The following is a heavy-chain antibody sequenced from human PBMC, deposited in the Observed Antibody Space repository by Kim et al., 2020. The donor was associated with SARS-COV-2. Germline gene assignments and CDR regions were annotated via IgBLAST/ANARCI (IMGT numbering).Heavy chain of an antibody. J-gene: IGHJ5*02. CDR1: GFHFSDYA. CDR2: IIGTGTGA. CDR3: AKGKGQGLGEWFDP. Sequence: GGSLRLSCAASGFHFSDYAMMWVRQAPGKGLEWVASIIGTGTGAFHADSVQGRFSVSRENSKNTLFLQLDNLRVGDTATYYCAKGKGQGLGEWFDPVGRG. D-gene: IGHD6-19*01. V-gene: IGHV3-23*01.